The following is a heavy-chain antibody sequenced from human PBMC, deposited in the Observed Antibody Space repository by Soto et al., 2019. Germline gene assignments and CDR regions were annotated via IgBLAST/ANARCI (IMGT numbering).Heavy chain of an antibody. CDR3: ARFSYGDWVY. CDR2: IKQDGSEK. CDR1: GFTFSNFW. V-gene: IGHV3-7*01. D-gene: IGHD4-17*01. Sequence: EVQLVESGGGLVQPGGSLRLSCAASGFTFSNFWMSWVRQAPGKGLEWVGNIKQDGSEKFYVDSVKGRFTISRDNPKNSLYLQMNSLRAEDTAVYYCARFSYGDWVYWGQGSLVTVSS. J-gene: IGHJ4*02.